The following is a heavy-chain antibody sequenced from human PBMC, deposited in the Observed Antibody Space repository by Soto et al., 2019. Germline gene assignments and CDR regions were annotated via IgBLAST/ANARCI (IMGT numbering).Heavy chain of an antibody. CDR1: GFTFSSYE. Sequence: HPGGSLRLSCAASGFTFSSYEMNWVRQAPGKGLEWVSYISSSGSTIYYADSVKGRFTISRDNAKNSLYLQMNSLRAEDTAVYYCARDPYSGSYSPVSWGQGTLVTVSS. D-gene: IGHD1-26*01. J-gene: IGHJ5*02. CDR2: ISSSGSTI. CDR3: ARDPYSGSYSPVS. V-gene: IGHV3-48*03.